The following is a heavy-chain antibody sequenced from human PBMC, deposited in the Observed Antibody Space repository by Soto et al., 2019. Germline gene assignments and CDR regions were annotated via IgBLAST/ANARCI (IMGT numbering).Heavy chain of an antibody. CDR1: GYTFTSYG. V-gene: IGHV1-18*01. D-gene: IGHD3-22*01. CDR2: ISAYNGNT. CDR3: ARRAYYDSSGYSYRGCFDP. Sequence: QVQLVQSGAEVKKPGASVKVSCKASGYTFTSYGISWVRQAPGQGLEWMGWISAYNGNTNYAQKLQGRVTMTTDTSTSTAYMELRSLRSDDTAVYYCARRAYYDSSGYSYRGCFDPWGQGTLVTVSS. J-gene: IGHJ5*02.